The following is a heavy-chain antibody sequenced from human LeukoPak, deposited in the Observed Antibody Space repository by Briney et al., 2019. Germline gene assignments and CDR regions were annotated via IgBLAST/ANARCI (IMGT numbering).Heavy chain of an antibody. Sequence: ASVKVSCKASGGTSSSYAISWVRQAPGQGLEWMGGIIPIFGTANYAQKFQGRVTITADESTSTAYMELSSLRSEDTAVYYCARVSEVNWNDDAFDIWGQGTMVTVSS. V-gene: IGHV1-69*13. J-gene: IGHJ3*02. CDR2: IIPIFGTA. CDR3: ARVSEVNWNDDAFDI. D-gene: IGHD1-20*01. CDR1: GGTSSSYA.